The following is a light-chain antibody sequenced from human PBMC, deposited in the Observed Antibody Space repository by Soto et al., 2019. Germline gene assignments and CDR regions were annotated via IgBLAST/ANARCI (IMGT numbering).Light chain of an antibody. CDR3: QQYISSPLT. V-gene: IGKV3-20*01. J-gene: IGKJ1*01. CDR1: QSAISN. Sequence: EIVMTQSPATLSVSPGERVTLSCRASQSAISNLAWYQQKPGQTPRLLIYDASNRATGIPDRFSASGSGTDFTLTISRLEPEDFAVYYCQQYISSPLTFGQGTKVDIK. CDR2: DAS.